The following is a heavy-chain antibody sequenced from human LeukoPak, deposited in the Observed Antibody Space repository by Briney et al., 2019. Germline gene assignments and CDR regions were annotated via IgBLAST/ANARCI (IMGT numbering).Heavy chain of an antibody. J-gene: IGHJ5*02. CDR1: GYSFTSYW. V-gene: IGHV5-51*01. Sequence: GESLKISCKGSGYSFTSYWIGWVRQMPGKGLEWVGIIYPGDSDTRYSPSFQGQVTISADKSISTAYLQWSSLKASDTAMYYCARRRYYDSSGYRANWFDPWGQGTLVTVSS. CDR3: ARRRYYDSSGYRANWFDP. CDR2: IYPGDSDT. D-gene: IGHD3-22*01.